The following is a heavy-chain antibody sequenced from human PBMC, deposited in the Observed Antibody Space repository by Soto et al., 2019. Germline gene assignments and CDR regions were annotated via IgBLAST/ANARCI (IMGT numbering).Heavy chain of an antibody. Sequence: ASVKVSCKASGGTFSNHAISWVRQAPGQGLEWVGGIIPMFPTADYAQRFQGRVTITADDSTTTVYMELSGLRSEDTAMYYCARDDATYCGGDCYRYFYYGMDVCGQGTTVTVYS. V-gene: IGHV1-69*13. D-gene: IGHD2-21*02. CDR1: GGTFSNHA. CDR2: IIPMFPTA. J-gene: IGHJ6*02. CDR3: ARDDATYCGGDCYRYFYYGMDV.